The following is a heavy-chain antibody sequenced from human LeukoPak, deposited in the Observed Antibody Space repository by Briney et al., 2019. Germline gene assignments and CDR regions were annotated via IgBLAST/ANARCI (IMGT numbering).Heavy chain of an antibody. D-gene: IGHD3-10*01. J-gene: IGHJ4*02. Sequence: QTGGSLRLSCAASGFTVRSNYMSWVRQAPAKGLERVSIIYGDGSVFYADSVKGRFTISRDNSKNTLYLQMHSLRGEDTAVYYCARAKAKNMVRGLIMRRESRYYFDYWGQGTLVTVSS. V-gene: IGHV3-53*01. CDR2: IYGDGSV. CDR3: ARAKAKNMVRGLIMRRESRYYFDY. CDR1: GFTVRSNY.